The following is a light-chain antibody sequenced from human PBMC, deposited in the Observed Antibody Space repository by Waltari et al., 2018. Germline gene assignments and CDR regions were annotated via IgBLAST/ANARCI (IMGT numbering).Light chain of an antibody. J-gene: IGLJ3*02. Sequence: QSALTQPASVSGSPGQSITISCTGTSSDVGSYNLVSWYQQHPGKAPKLMIFEGNTLPSGVSNRFSGSKSGNTASLTISGLQAEDEADYYCCSFAGSSATWVFGGGTKLTVL. CDR2: EGN. CDR3: CSFAGSSATWV. CDR1: SSDVGSYNL. V-gene: IGLV2-23*01.